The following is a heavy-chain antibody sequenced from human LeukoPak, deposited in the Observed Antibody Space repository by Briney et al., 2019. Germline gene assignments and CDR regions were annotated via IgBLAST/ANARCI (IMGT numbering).Heavy chain of an antibody. CDR3: ARPAGPYGSGTIDY. CDR2: ISSSDSYI. J-gene: IGHJ4*02. D-gene: IGHD3-10*01. CDR1: VFSDGSNY. V-gene: IGHV3-21*03. Sequence: KPGGSLRLSCAASVFSDGSNYMTWVREAPGKGLEWVSSISSSDSYIHYADSVNGRLNISRDNAKNSLYLQMNSLRAEDTAIYYCARPAGPYGSGTIDYWGQGTLVSVSS.